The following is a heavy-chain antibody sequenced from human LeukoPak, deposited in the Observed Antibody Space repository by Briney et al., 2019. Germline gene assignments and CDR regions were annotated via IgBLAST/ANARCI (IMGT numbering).Heavy chain of an antibody. CDR1: GFTFSSYE. D-gene: IGHD6-19*01. J-gene: IGHJ4*02. CDR3: ARDLGSSGSPGGVDY. V-gene: IGHV3-48*03. Sequence: PGGSLRLSCAASGFTFSSYEMNWVRQAPGKGLEWVSYISSSGSTIYYADPVKGRFTISRDNAKNSLYLQMNSLIAEDAAVYYCARDLGSSGSPGGVDYWGQGTLVTVSS. CDR2: ISSSGSTI.